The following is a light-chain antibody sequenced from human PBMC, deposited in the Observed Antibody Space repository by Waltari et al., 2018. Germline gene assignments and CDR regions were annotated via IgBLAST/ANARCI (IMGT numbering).Light chain of an antibody. CDR3: QVWHSASNTGV. CDR1: NIGSES. J-gene: IGLJ1*01. Sequence: SYVLTQPPSVSVAPGETASIICGGDNIGSESVHWYQQRLGQAPVLVLFDAADRPSGVPDRFSGVSSENTATLTIRRAEAGDEADYFCQVWHSASNTGVFGTGTKVTIL. CDR2: DAA. V-gene: IGLV3-21*02.